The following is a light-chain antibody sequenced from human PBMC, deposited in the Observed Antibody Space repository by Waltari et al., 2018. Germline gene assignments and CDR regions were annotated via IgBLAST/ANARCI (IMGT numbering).Light chain of an antibody. CDR3: QQYNNWLWT. CDR1: QSVSSN. Sequence: RATLSCRASQSVSSNLAWYQQKPGQAPRLLIYGASTRATGIPARFSGSGSGTEFTLTISSLQSEDFAVYYCQQYNNWLWTFGQGTKVEIK. J-gene: IGKJ1*01. V-gene: IGKV3-15*01. CDR2: GAS.